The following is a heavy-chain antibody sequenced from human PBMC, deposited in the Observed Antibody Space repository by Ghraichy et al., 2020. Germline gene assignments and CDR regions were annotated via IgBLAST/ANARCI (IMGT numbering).Heavy chain of an antibody. V-gene: IGHV4-31*03. CDR1: GYSMSTGGDS. Sequence: SQTLSLTCTSSGYSMSTGGDSWSWIRQHPGKGLKWIGYIYYTGSTYYHPSLKSRVNMSVDTSKNQFSLKLTSVTAADTAVYYCARARELGASFYFDYWGQGALVTVSS. CDR3: ARARELGASFYFDY. J-gene: IGHJ4*02. D-gene: IGHD1-26*01. CDR2: IYYTGST.